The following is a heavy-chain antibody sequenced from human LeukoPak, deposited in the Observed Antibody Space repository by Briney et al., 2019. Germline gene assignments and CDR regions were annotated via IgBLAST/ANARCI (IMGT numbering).Heavy chain of an antibody. D-gene: IGHD6-13*01. V-gene: IGHV4-34*01. CDR2: INHSGST. J-gene: IGHJ6*03. Sequence: SETLSLTCAVYGGSFSGYYWSWIRQPPGKGLEWIGEINHSGSTNYNPSLKSRVTISVDTSKNQFSLKLSSVTAADTAVYYRARGSLAPVTWGSRLYYYYYMDVWGKGTTVTVSS. CDR1: GGSFSGYY. CDR3: ARGSLAPVTWGSRLYYYYYMDV.